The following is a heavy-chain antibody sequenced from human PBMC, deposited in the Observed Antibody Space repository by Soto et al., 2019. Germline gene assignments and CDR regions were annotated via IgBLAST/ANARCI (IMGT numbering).Heavy chain of an antibody. CDR3: ATQLAVGAFDL. D-gene: IGHD1-1*01. CDR2: ISASSSLI. CDR1: GFDFSTYN. J-gene: IGHJ3*01. Sequence: GGSLRLSCAASGFDFSTYNINWVRQAPGKGLEWVSSISASSSLIHYAGSVKGRFTISRDNAKNSLSLQMNNLRVEDTAVYYCATQLAVGAFDLWGQGTVVTGSS. V-gene: IGHV3-21*01.